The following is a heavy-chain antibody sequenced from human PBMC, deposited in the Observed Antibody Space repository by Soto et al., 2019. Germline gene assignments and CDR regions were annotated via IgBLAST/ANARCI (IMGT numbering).Heavy chain of an antibody. Sequence: ASVKVSCKASGGTFSSYTISWVRQAPGQGLEWMGRIIPILGIANYAQKFQGRVTITEDKSTSTAYMELSSLRSEDTAVYYCARTLGYCTNGVCGTFDYWGQGTLVTVSS. CDR3: ARTLGYCTNGVCGTFDY. V-gene: IGHV1-69*02. CDR1: GGTFSSYT. CDR2: IIPILGIA. D-gene: IGHD2-8*01. J-gene: IGHJ4*02.